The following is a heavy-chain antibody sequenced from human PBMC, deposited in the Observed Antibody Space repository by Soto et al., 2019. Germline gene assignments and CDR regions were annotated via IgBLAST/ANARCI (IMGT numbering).Heavy chain of an antibody. D-gene: IGHD4-17*01. CDR1: GYTFTSYG. Sequence: ASVKVSFKASGYTFTSYGISWVRQAPGQGLEWMGWMNPNSGNTDYAQKFQGRVTMTRNTSISTAYMELSSLRSEDTAVYYCASTTFDDYGDYGGNYYYYYMDVWGKGTTVTVSS. J-gene: IGHJ6*03. CDR3: ASTTFDDYGDYGGNYYYYYMDV. V-gene: IGHV1-8*02. CDR2: MNPNSGNT.